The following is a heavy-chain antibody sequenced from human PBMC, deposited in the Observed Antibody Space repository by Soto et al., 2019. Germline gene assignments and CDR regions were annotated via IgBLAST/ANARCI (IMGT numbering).Heavy chain of an antibody. D-gene: IGHD4-17*01. J-gene: IGHJ4*02. CDR2: IYYSGST. CDR3: ARLAVGDYGDQRFDY. V-gene: IGHV4-39*01. Sequence: SETLSLTCTVSGGSISSSSYYWGWIRQPPGKGLEWIGSIYYSGSTYYNPSLKSRVTISVDTSKNQFSLKLSSVTAADTAVYYCARLAVGDYGDQRFDYWGQGTLVTVSS. CDR1: GGSISSSSYY.